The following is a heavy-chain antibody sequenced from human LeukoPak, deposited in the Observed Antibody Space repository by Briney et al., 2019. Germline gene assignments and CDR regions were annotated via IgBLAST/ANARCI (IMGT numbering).Heavy chain of an antibody. Sequence: ASVKVSCKASGYTFTSYDINWVRQATGQGLEWMGWMNPNSGNTGYAQKFQGRVTTTRNTSISTAYMQLSSLRSEDTAVYYCARAPSWGGNPLGGYYPYYMDVWGKGTTVTVSS. CDR3: ARAPSWGGNPLGGYYPYYMDV. CDR1: GYTFTSYD. J-gene: IGHJ6*03. CDR2: MNPNSGNT. V-gene: IGHV1-8*03. D-gene: IGHD4-23*01.